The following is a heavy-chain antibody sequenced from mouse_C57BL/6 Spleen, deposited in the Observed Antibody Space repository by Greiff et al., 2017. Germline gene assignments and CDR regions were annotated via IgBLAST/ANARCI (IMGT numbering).Heavy chain of an antibody. J-gene: IGHJ2*01. V-gene: IGHV1-55*01. Sequence: QVQLQQPGAELVKPGASVKMSCKASGYTFTSYWITWVKQRPGQGLEWIGDIYPGSGSTNYNEKFKSKATLTVDTSSSTAYMQLSSLTSEDSAVYYCARIGDYDEGGYFDYWGQGTTLTVSS. D-gene: IGHD2-4*01. CDR2: IYPGSGST. CDR1: GYTFTSYW. CDR3: ARIGDYDEGGYFDY.